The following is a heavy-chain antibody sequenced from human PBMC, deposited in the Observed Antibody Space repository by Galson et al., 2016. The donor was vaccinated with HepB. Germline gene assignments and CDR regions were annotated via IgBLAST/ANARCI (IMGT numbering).Heavy chain of an antibody. CDR2: IWYDGTNK. V-gene: IGHV3-33*01. CDR3: ARDLEPVVYGACDI. D-gene: IGHD1-14*01. J-gene: IGHJ3*02. Sequence: SLRLSCAVSGFAFSSYGMHWVRQAPGKGLEWVAVIWYDGTNKYYADSVKGRFSVSRDNSKNTLYLQMNSLRAEDTAVYFCARDLEPVVYGACDIWGQGTTVIVSS. CDR1: GFAFSSYG.